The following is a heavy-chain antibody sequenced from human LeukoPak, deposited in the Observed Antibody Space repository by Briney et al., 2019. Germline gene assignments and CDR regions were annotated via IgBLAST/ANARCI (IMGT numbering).Heavy chain of an antibody. CDR2: INPNSGGT. CDR3: ARQEVTTKYYGMDV. Sequence: GASVIVSCKASGYTFTVYYMHWVRQAPGQGGERMGWINPNSGGTNFTHQGWGTVTRYTYIITGYMELSRLRSYDTAVYYCARQEVTTKYYGMDVWGKGTTVTVSS. V-gene: IGHV1-2*04. CDR1: GYTFTVYY. D-gene: IGHD4-17*01. J-gene: IGHJ6*04.